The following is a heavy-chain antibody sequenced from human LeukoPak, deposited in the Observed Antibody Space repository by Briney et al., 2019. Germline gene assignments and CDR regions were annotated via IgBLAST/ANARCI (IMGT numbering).Heavy chain of an antibody. CDR2: IWYDGSNK. CDR3: AKSIAAMNFFDC. CDR1: GFTFSNYG. Sequence: PGRSLRLSCAASGFTFSNYGMHWVRQAPGKGLEWVAVIWYDGSNKFYAGSVKGRFTISRDNSRNTLYLQMNSLRAEDTAIYYCAKSIAAMNFFDCRGQGTLVTVSS. J-gene: IGHJ4*02. D-gene: IGHD2-2*01. V-gene: IGHV3-33*06.